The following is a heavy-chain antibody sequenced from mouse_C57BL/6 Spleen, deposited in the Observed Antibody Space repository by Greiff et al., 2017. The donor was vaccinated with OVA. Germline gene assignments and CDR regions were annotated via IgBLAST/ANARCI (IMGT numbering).Heavy chain of an antibody. J-gene: IGHJ2*01. Sequence: VQLQQPGAELVMPGASVKLSCKASGYTFTSYWMHWVKQRPGQGLEWIGEIDPSDSYTNYNQKFKGKSTLTVDKSSSTAYMQLSSLTSEDSAVYYCARAPGGGSSYFDYWGQGTTLTVSS. V-gene: IGHV1-69*01. D-gene: IGHD1-1*01. CDR1: GYTFTSYW. CDR3: ARAPGGGSSYFDY. CDR2: IDPSDSYT.